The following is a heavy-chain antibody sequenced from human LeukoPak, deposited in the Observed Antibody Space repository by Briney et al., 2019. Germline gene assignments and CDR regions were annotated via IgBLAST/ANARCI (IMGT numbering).Heavy chain of an antibody. CDR1: GGSFRGYY. CDR3: ARGLLGYCSSTSCRRFDP. V-gene: IGHV4-34*01. D-gene: IGHD2-2*01. CDR2: IHHSGST. Sequence: PSETLSLTCAVYGGSFRGYYWSWIRQPPGKGLEWIGEIHHSGSTNYNPSLKSRVTISVDTSKNQFSLKLSSVTAADTAVYYCARGLLGYCSSTSCRRFDPWGQGTLVTVSS. J-gene: IGHJ5*02.